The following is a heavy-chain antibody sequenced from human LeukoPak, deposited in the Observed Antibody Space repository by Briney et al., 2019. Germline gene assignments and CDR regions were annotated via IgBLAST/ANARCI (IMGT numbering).Heavy chain of an antibody. D-gene: IGHD3-22*01. V-gene: IGHV3-21*01. J-gene: IGHJ4*02. Sequence: PGGSLRLSCAASGFTFSSYSMNWVRQAPGKGLEWVSSISSSSSYIYYADSVKGRFTISRDNAKNSLYLQMNSLRAEDTAVYYCARAGYANYYDSSGYYSRGIFDYWGQGTLVTVSS. CDR3: ARAGYANYYDSSGYYSRGIFDY. CDR1: GFTFSSYS. CDR2: ISSSSSYI.